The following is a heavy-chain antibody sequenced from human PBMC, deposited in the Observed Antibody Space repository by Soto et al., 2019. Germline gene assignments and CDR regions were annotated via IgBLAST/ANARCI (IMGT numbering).Heavy chain of an antibody. Sequence: QLQLQESGPGLVKPSETLSLTCTVSGGSISSSEYYWGWIRQPPGKGLEWIGSIYYSGSTYYNPSLKSRVSVSIAACTTHLVLKFTSLTGADTARHYCARHACSYSVSWGQGTLVTVSS. V-gene: IGHV4-39*01. CDR2: IYYSGST. D-gene: IGHD3-10*01. CDR1: GGSISSSEYY. J-gene: IGHJ5*02. CDR3: ARHACSYSVS.